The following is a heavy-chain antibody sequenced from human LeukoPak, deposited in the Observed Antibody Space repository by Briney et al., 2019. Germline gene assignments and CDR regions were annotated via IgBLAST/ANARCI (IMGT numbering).Heavy chain of an antibody. CDR2: INTDGSST. Sequence: PGGSLRLSCAASGFTFSSYWMHWVRQAPGKGLVWVSRINTDGSSTYYADSVKGRFTISRDNSKNTLYLQMNSLRAEDTAVYYCARAGSGAAVAGTFFAGENDYWGQGTLVTVSS. CDR3: ARAGSGAAVAGTFFAGENDY. CDR1: GFTFSSYW. J-gene: IGHJ4*02. V-gene: IGHV3-74*01. D-gene: IGHD6-19*01.